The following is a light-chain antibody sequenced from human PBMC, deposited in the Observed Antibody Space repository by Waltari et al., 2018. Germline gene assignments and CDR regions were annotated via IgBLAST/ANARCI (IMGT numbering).Light chain of an antibody. J-gene: IGKJ4*01. CDR3: QLYSSYPPT. CDR2: KAS. V-gene: IGKV1-5*03. Sequence: DIQMTQSPSTLSASVGARVTITCRTSQSISSWLAWYQQEPGKDPKLLIYKASSLERDVPSRFSGSVSGIEFTLTISSLQPDDFATFYCQLYSSYPPTFGGGTKVEIK. CDR1: QSISSW.